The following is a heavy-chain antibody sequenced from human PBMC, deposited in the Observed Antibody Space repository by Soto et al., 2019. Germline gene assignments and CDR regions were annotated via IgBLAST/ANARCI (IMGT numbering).Heavy chain of an antibody. CDR3: AKDPVRIAARPDTLYN. CDR2: INPSGGST. Sequence: ASVKVSCKASGYTFTSYYMHWVRQAPGQGLEWMGIINPSGGSTSYAQKFQGRVTMTRDTSTSTVYMELSSLRSEDTAVYYCAKDPVRIAARPDTLYNWGQGTLVTVSS. CDR1: GYTFTSYY. J-gene: IGHJ4*02. V-gene: IGHV1-46*01. D-gene: IGHD6-13*01.